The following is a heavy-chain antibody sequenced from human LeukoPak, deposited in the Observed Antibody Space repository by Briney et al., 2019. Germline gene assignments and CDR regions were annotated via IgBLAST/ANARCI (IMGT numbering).Heavy chain of an antibody. CDR1: GITFSSYG. J-gene: IGHJ6*03. CDR3: ARVLRYCSGGNCYSGGLGYMDV. D-gene: IGHD2-15*01. Sequence: GGSLRLSCAASGITFSSYGMSWVRQAPGKGLEWVSSISSTGGTTYYADSVKGRFTISRDNSKNTLYLQMNSLRAEDTAVYYCARVLRYCSGGNCYSGGLGYMDVWGKGTTVTISS. V-gene: IGHV3-23*01. CDR2: ISSTGGTT.